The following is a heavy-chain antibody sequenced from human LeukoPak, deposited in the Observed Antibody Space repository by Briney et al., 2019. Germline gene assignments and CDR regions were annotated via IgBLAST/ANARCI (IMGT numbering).Heavy chain of an antibody. Sequence: SETLSLTCAVYGGSFSGYYWSWIRQPPGKGLEWIGEINHSGSTNYNPSLKSRVTISVDTSKNQFSLKLSSVTAADTAAYYCATNDCSSTSCYFGYWGQGTLVTVSS. D-gene: IGHD2-2*01. CDR3: ATNDCSSTSCYFGY. V-gene: IGHV4-34*01. CDR2: INHSGST. CDR1: GGSFSGYY. J-gene: IGHJ4*02.